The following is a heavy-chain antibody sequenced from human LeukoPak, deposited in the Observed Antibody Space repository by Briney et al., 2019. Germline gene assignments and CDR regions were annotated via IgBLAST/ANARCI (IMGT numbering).Heavy chain of an antibody. J-gene: IGHJ4*02. CDR3: VAIVSARPR. V-gene: IGHV3-74*01. Sequence: GGSLRLSCAASGFTFSSNWMHWVRQAPGKGLVWVSRIDSDGSTTNLADSVKSRFTISRDNSKNTLYLQMNSLRAEDTAVYHCVAIVSARPRWGQGTLVTVSS. CDR1: GFTFSSNW. D-gene: IGHD6-6*01. CDR2: IDSDGSTT.